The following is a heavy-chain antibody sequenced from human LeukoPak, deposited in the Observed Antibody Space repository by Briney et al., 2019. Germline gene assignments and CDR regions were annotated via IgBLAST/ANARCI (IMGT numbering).Heavy chain of an antibody. Sequence: SETLSLTCTVSGGSISSGGYYWSWIRQHPGKGLEWIGYIYYSGSTYYNPSLKSRVTISVDTSKNQFSLKLSSVTAADTAVYYCARGRIRGSYLYYFDYWGQGTLVTVSS. D-gene: IGHD1-26*01. CDR3: ARGRIRGSYLYYFDY. CDR2: IYYSGST. CDR1: GGSISSGGYY. J-gene: IGHJ4*02. V-gene: IGHV4-31*03.